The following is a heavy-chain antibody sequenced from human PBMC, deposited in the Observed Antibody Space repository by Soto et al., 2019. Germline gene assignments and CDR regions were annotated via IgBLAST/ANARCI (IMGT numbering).Heavy chain of an antibody. V-gene: IGHV3-30-3*01. CDR2: IPYDGSNK. J-gene: IGHJ4*02. CDR1: GFTFSSYA. Sequence: GGSLRLSCAASGFTFSSYAMHWVRQAPGKGLEWVAVIPYDGSNKYYADSVKGRFTISRDNSKNTLYLQMNSLRAEDTAVYYCARCYDSSGYYPPFDYWGQGTLVTVSS. CDR3: ARCYDSSGYYPPFDY. D-gene: IGHD3-22*01.